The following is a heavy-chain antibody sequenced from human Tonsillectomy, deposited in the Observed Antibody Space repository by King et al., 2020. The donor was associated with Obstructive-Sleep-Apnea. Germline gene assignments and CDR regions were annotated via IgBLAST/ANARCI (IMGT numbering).Heavy chain of an antibody. J-gene: IGHJ3*02. V-gene: IGHV4-59*02. D-gene: IGHD6-13*01. CDR1: GGSVSSYY. CDR3: AREGEETAAPFDI. Sequence: VQLQESGPGLVKPSETLSLTCTVSGGSVSSYYWSWIRQPPGKGLEWSGYIYYSGRTNYSPSLKSRVTISGDTSKTNFSLKLNSVTAADTAVYYCAREGEETAAPFDIWGQGTMVTVSS. CDR2: IYYSGRT.